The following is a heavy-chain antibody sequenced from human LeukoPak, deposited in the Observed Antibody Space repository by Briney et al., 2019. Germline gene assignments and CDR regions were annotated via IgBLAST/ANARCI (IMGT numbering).Heavy chain of an antibody. Sequence: GGSLRLSCAASGFIFTSYWMSWVRQAPGQGLEWVANIKYDGSETYYVDSVKGRFTISRDNTKNSLYFQMYSLGAEDTAVYYCARVKYSYGFWDYWGQGTLVTVSS. J-gene: IGHJ4*02. CDR2: IKYDGSET. CDR1: GFIFTSYW. CDR3: ARVKYSYGFWDY. V-gene: IGHV3-7*01. D-gene: IGHD5-18*01.